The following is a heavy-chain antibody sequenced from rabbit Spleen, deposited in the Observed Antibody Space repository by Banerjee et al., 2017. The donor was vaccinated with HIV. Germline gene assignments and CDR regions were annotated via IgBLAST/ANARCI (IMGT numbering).Heavy chain of an antibody. D-gene: IGHD2-1*01. CDR3: VRDQAGDADYGPYYLNL. V-gene: IGHV1S7*01. CDR1: GFTISSYW. J-gene: IGHJ4*01. CDR2: IEPIFGNT. Sequence: QQLEESGGGLVQPGGSLKLSCKGSGFTISSYWMNWVRQAPGKGLEWIGYIEPIFGNTYYANWVNGRFTISNHNAQNTLYLQLSSLTAADTATYFCVRDQAGDADYGPYYLNLWGQGTLVTVS.